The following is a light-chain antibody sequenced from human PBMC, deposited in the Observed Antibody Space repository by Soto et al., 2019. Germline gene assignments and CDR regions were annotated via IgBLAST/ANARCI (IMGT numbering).Light chain of an antibody. V-gene: IGKV1-17*01. J-gene: IGKJ1*01. CDR1: QGIRND. CDR3: LQHNSYPWT. CDR2: AAS. Sequence: DIQLPQSPSSLSASVGDSVNLTCRASQGIRNDVGWYKQKPGKAPKRLIDAASSLQSGVPSRLSGSGAGTEFTLTISSLQPEDFATYYCLQHNSYPWTFGQGTKVEIK.